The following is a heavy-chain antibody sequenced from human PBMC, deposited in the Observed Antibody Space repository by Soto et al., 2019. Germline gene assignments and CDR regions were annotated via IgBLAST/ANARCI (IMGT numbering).Heavy chain of an antibody. V-gene: IGHV5-10-1*01. CDR3: ARVSGVKQDAFDI. J-gene: IGHJ3*02. CDR1: GYSFTNYW. CDR2: IDPSNSYT. Sequence: LGESLKISCKGSGYSFTNYWINWVRQMPGKGLEWMGSIDPSNSYTNYSPSFQGHVTISADKSISTAYLQWSSLKASDTAMYYCARVSGVKQDAFDIWGLGTMVTVSS. D-gene: IGHD3-10*01.